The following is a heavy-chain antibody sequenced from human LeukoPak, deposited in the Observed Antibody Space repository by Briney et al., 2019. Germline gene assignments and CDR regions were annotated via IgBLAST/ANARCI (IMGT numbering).Heavy chain of an antibody. V-gene: IGHV4-38-2*02. CDR3: ARASSVMEVIPTYFFDR. CDR2: VFHSGSA. Sequence: SETLSLTCTLSGYSISRGYYWGWIRQSPGKGLEWIGNVFHSGSAYYNPSLKSRVTISVDTSKNQFSLKLSSVTAADTAEYFCARASSVMEVIPTYFFDRWGQGTLVTVSS. D-gene: IGHD1-1*01. CDR1: GYSISRGYY. J-gene: IGHJ4*02.